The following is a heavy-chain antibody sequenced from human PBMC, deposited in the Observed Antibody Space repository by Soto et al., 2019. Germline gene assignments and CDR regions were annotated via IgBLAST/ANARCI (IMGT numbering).Heavy chain of an antibody. CDR2: IYSNGGT. D-gene: IGHD1-26*01. V-gene: IGHV4-59*08. Sequence: QVQLQASGPGLVKPSDTLSLTCTVSGDSIGTYNWGWIRQPPGKRLEWIGYIYSNGGTSYNPALYSRVTISADTSTKQFSLRLSSVTAADTAVYYCVRQGIGALHGLVDGWGQGTTVTVSS. CDR1: GDSIGTYN. J-gene: IGHJ6*02. CDR3: VRQGIGALHGLVDG.